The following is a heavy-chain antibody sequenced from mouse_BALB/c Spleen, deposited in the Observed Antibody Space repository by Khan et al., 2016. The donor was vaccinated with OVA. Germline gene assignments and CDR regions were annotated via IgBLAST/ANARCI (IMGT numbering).Heavy chain of an antibody. CDR3: ARSLVDYYAMDY. Sequence: EVELVESGGGVVKLGGSLKLSCSASGFTFSSYAMSWVRQTPEKRLEWVATISSGGHYTFYPDSVKGRFTISRDNAKNTLYLQMSSLRSEDTAMYYCARSLVDYYAMDYWGQGTSVTVSS. J-gene: IGHJ4*01. CDR1: GFTFSSYA. CDR2: ISSGGHYT. D-gene: IGHD2-2*01. V-gene: IGHV5-9-3*01.